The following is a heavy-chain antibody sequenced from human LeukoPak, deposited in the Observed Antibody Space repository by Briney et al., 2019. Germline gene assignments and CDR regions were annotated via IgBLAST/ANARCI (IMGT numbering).Heavy chain of an antibody. Sequence: ASVKVSCKASGYTFTGYYMHWVRQAPGQGLEWMGWINPNSGGTNYAQKFQGRVTMTRDTSISTAYVELSRLRSDDTAVYYCARERCSGGSCYSGFDYWGQGTLVTVSS. CDR2: INPNSGGT. J-gene: IGHJ4*02. CDR1: GYTFTGYY. CDR3: ARERCSGGSCYSGFDY. D-gene: IGHD2-15*01. V-gene: IGHV1-2*02.